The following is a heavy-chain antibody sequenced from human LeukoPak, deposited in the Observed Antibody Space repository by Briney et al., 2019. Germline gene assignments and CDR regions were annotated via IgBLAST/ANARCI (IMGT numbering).Heavy chain of an antibody. V-gene: IGHV4-34*01. D-gene: IGHD3-10*01. J-gene: IGHJ6*02. CDR2: IKHIGST. Sequence: PSETLSLTCAVYGGSFSGYYWSWIRDPPGQGRECIGEIKHIGSTDYSASRKSQVTITDDTSKTQVSLKLSSVIAADTAVYYCARGIAKGWFGRESCYYCCMDDWGQGTTVTVSS. CDR1: GGSFSGYY. CDR3: ARGIAKGWFGRESCYYCCMDD.